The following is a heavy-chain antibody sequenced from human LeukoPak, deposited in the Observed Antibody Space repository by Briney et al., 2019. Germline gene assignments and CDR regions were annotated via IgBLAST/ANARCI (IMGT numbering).Heavy chain of an antibody. CDR3: ARDHEGVIATAYAFDI. CDR2: INPSGGST. Sequence: ASVKVSCKASGYTFTGYYMHWVRQAPGQGLEWMGIINPSGGSTSYAQKFQGRVTMTRDMSTSTVYMELSSLRSEDTAVYYCARDHEGVIATAYAFDIWGQGTMVTVSS. V-gene: IGHV1-46*01. J-gene: IGHJ3*02. CDR1: GYTFTGYY. D-gene: IGHD3-16*02.